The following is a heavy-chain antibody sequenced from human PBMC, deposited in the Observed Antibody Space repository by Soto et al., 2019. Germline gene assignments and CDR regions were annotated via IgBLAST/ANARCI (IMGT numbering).Heavy chain of an antibody. CDR3: AKIFSGWYGGFDC. CDR2: ISGRGGST. V-gene: IGHV3-23*01. J-gene: IGHJ4*02. D-gene: IGHD6-19*01. CDR1: GFTFSSYA. Sequence: EVQLLESGGGLAQPGGSLTLSCAASGFTFSSYAMSWVRQAPGKGLEWVSAISGRGGSTYYADSVKGRFTISRDSSQNTLYRQMNSLRAEDTAVDYCAKIFSGWYGGFDCWGQGTLVTVSS.